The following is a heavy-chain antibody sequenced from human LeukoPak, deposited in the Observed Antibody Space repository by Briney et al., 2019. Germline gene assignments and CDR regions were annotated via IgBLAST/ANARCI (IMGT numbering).Heavy chain of an antibody. CDR3: AREDRYCSGGSCYYYYYGMDV. CDR1: GGSFSGYY. V-gene: IGHV4-34*01. D-gene: IGHD2-15*01. Sequence: SETLSLTCAVYGGSFSGYYWSWIRQPPGKGLEWIGEINHSGSTNYNPSLKSRVTISVDTSKNQFSLKLSSVTAADTAVYHCAREDRYCSGGSCYYYYYGMDVWGQGTTVTVSS. CDR2: INHSGST. J-gene: IGHJ6*02.